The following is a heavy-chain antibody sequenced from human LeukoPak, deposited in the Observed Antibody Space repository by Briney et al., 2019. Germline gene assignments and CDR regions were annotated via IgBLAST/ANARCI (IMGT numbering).Heavy chain of an antibody. J-gene: IGHJ4*02. CDR3: ERDPYGDYSFDY. V-gene: IGHV4-39*07. CDR1: GGSISSSSYY. CDR2: IYYSGST. Sequence: PSETLSLTCTVSGGSISSSSYYWGWIRQPPGKGLEWIGSIYYSGSTYYNPSLKSRVTISVDTSKNQFSLKLSSVTAADTAVFYCERDPYGDYSFDYWGKGPLVTVS. D-gene: IGHD4-17*01.